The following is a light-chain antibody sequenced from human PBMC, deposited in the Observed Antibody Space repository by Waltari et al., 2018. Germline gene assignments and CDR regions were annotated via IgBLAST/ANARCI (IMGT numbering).Light chain of an antibody. J-gene: IGLJ1*01. V-gene: IGLV1-47*01. CDR2: RNN. CDR3: ASWDDSHYV. CDR1: VATLGSNY. Sequence: QSVLTQPPSVSGTPGQRVSISCSGSVATLGSNYLYWYQPLPGTAPKLLLYRNNKRPPGVPDRFSASKYGTSASLAISGLRSEDEAVYYCASWDDSHYVFGSGTEVTVL.